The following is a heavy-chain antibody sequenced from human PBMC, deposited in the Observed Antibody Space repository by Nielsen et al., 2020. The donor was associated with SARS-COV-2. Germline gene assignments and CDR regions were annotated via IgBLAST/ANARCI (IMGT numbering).Heavy chain of an antibody. CDR3: ARGFKYGPFDF. CDR1: GFTFDDYA. J-gene: IGHJ4*02. CDR2: ISWNSGSI. D-gene: IGHD3-10*01. V-gene: IGHV3-9*01. Sequence: GGSLRLSCAASGFTFDDYAMHWVRQAPGKGLEWVSGISWNSGSIGYADSVKGRFTISRDNAKNSLYLQMNSLRAEDTALYYCARGFKYGPFDFWGQGTLVTVSS.